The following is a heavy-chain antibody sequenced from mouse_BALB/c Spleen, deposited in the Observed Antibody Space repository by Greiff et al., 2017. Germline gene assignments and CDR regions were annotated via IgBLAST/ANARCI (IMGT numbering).Heavy chain of an antibody. D-gene: IGHD1-2*01. J-gene: IGHJ3*01. CDR1: GYTFTSYW. Sequence: QVQLQQSGAELAKPGASVKMSCKASGYTFTSYWMHWVKQRPGQGLEWIGYINPSTGYTEYNQKFKDKATLTADKSSSTAYMQLSSLTSEDSAVYYCTREEGKLRLFAYWGQGTLVTVSA. V-gene: IGHV1-7*01. CDR3: TREEGKLRLFAY. CDR2: INPSTGYT.